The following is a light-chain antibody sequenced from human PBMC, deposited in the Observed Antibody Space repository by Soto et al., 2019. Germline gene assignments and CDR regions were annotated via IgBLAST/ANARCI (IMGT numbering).Light chain of an antibody. CDR1: QSVSSSY. CDR3: QQYVSSPPSIT. Sequence: IVLTLSPGTLSLSPGERATLCCRSSQSVSSSYLAWYQQKPGQAPRLLIYGASSRATGLPDRFSDSGSGTDFTLTISRLEPEDFAVYYCQQYVSSPPSITFGQGTRLEI. CDR2: GAS. V-gene: IGKV3-20*01. J-gene: IGKJ5*01.